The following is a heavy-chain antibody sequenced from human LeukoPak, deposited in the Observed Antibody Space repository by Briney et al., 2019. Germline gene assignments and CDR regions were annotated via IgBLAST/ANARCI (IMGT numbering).Heavy chain of an antibody. V-gene: IGHV4-59*01. J-gene: IGHJ3*02. CDR2: IYYSGST. D-gene: IGHD6-19*01. CDR1: GGSISSYY. CDR3: ARAVAGQAFDI. Sequence: SETLSLTCTVSGGSISSYYWSWIRQPPGKGLEWIGYIYYSGSTNYNPSLKSRVTISVDTSKNQFSLKLSSVTAADTAVYYCARAVAGQAFDIWGQGTMVTVSS.